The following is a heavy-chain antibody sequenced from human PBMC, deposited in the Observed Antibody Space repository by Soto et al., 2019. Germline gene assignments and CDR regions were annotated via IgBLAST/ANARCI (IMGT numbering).Heavy chain of an antibody. D-gene: IGHD2-21*02. CDR1: GFTFSSYA. CDR2: ISGSGGST. CDR3: AKIGIVVVTATRTYYFDY. Sequence: GGSLRLSCAASGFTFSSYAMSWVRQAPGKGLEWVSAISGSGGSTYYADSVKGRFTISRDNSKNTLYLQMNSLRAEDTAVYYCAKIGIVVVTATRTYYFDYWGQGTLVTVSS. V-gene: IGHV3-23*01. J-gene: IGHJ4*02.